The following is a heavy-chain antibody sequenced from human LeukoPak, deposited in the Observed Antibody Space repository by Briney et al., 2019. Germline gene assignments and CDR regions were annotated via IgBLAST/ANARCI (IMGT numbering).Heavy chain of an antibody. CDR2: INSNGRST. CDR1: GFGFGYYH. Sequence: GSLRLSCAASGFGFGYYHMHWVRQAPGKGLECVAAINSNGRSTYYADSVKGRFIISRDNFNNTLYLQMGSLKPEDMAIYYCARFVSSGPLWGQGTMVTVSS. V-gene: IGHV3-64*02. D-gene: IGHD3-22*01. J-gene: IGHJ3*01. CDR3: ARFVSSGPL.